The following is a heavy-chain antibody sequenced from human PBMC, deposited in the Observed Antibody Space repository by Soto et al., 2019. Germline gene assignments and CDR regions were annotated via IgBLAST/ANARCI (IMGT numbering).Heavy chain of an antibody. D-gene: IGHD6-6*01. J-gene: IGHJ4*02. CDR3: ARDGAAREPYYFEY. V-gene: IGHV1-18*01. CDR2: ISAYNGNT. CDR1: GYTFTSYG. Sequence: ASVKVSCKASGYTFTSYGISWVRQAPGQGLEWMGWISAYNGNTNYAQKLQGRVTMTTDTSTSTAYMELRSLRSDDTAVYYCARDGAAREPYYFEYWGQGTMVTVSS.